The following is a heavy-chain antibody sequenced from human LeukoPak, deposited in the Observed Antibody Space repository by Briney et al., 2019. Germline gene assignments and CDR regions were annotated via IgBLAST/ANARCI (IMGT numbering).Heavy chain of an antibody. D-gene: IGHD3-22*01. J-gene: IGHJ4*02. CDR1: GFTFSSYS. CDR3: ARDNGGYYFGLDY. CDR2: ISSSSSYI. Sequence: GGSLRLSCAASGFTFSSYSMNWVRQAPGKGLEWVSSISSSSSYIYYADSVKGRFTISRDNAKNSLYLQMNSLRAEDTAVYYCARDNGGYYFGLDYWGQGTPVTVSS. V-gene: IGHV3-21*01.